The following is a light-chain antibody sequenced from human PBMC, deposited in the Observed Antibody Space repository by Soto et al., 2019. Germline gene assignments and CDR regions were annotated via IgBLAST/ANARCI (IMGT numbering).Light chain of an antibody. CDR2: YAS. CDR3: HQYNNWWT. CDR1: QSVSSN. J-gene: IGKJ1*01. V-gene: IGKV3D-15*01. Sequence: EIVMTQSPATLSVSPGERATLSCRASQSVSSNLAWYQHKPGQAPTILIYYASIRATGIPARFSGSGSGTEFTLTISSLQSEDFAVYYCHQYNNWWTFGQGTKVEIK.